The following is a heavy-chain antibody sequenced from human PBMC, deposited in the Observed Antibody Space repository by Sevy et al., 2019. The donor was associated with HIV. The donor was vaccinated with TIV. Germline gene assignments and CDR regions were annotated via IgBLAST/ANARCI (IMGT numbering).Heavy chain of an antibody. Sequence: ASVKVSCKASGYTFINYDVQWVRKAPGQGLECMGIINPGGGFTNYAQNFQGRVTLTRDTSTTTVYMELSSLRSEDTAVYFCARVDSCGGDCYFSDYWGQGTLVTVSS. J-gene: IGHJ4*02. V-gene: IGHV1-46*01. CDR2: INPGGGFT. CDR1: GYTFINYD. D-gene: IGHD2-21*02. CDR3: ARVDSCGGDCYFSDY.